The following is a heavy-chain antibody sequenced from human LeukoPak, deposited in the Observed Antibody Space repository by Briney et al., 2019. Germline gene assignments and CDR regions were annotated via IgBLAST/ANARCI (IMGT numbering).Heavy chain of an antibody. CDR2: ISSSSSYI. D-gene: IGHD6-13*01. CDR3: ASGLILAAAGILS. CDR1: GFTFSSYS. Sequence: GGSLRLSRAASGFTFSSYSMNWVRQGPGKGLEWVSSISSSSSYIYYADSVRGRFTISRDNAKNSLYLQMNSLRAEDTAVYYCASGLILAAAGILSWGQGTLVTVSS. V-gene: IGHV3-21*01. J-gene: IGHJ5*02.